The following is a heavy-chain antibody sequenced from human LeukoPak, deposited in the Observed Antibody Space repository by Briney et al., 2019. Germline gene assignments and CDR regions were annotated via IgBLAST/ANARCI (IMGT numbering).Heavy chain of an antibody. Sequence: GASVKVSCKASGYSFTSYGISWVRQAPGQGLEWMGWISAYNGSTNYAQKLQGRVTMTTDTSTSTAYMELRSLRSDDTAVYYCARAFRIYLQTDAFDIWGQGTMVTVSS. D-gene: IGHD3-3*02. V-gene: IGHV1-18*01. J-gene: IGHJ3*02. CDR3: ARAFRIYLQTDAFDI. CDR2: ISAYNGST. CDR1: GYSFTSYG.